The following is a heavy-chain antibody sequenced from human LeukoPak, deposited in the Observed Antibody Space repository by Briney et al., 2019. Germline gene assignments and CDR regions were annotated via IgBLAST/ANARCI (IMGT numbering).Heavy chain of an antibody. D-gene: IGHD4/OR15-4a*01. CDR1: GGTFSSYA. CDR3: ARKQGATFDY. J-gene: IGHJ4*02. CDR2: IIPISGTA. Sequence: VASVKVSCKASGGTFSSYAISWVRQAPGQGLEWMGGIIPISGTANYARKFQGRVTITADESTSTAYMELSSLRSEDTAVYYCARKQGATFDYWGQGTLVTVSS. V-gene: IGHV1-69*13.